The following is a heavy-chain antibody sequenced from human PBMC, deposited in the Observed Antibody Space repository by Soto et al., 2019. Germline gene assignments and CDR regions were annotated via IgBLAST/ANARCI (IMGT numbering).Heavy chain of an antibody. Sequence: QVQLQQWGAGLLKPSETLSLTCAVYGGSFSGYYWSWIRQPPGKGLEWIGEINHSGSTNYNPSLKSRVTISVDTSKNQCSLKLSSVTAADTAVYYCARGGYCSSTSCFGGWFDPWGQGTLVTVSS. CDR3: ARGGYCSSTSCFGGWFDP. J-gene: IGHJ5*02. V-gene: IGHV4-34*01. CDR2: INHSGST. D-gene: IGHD2-2*01. CDR1: GGSFSGYY.